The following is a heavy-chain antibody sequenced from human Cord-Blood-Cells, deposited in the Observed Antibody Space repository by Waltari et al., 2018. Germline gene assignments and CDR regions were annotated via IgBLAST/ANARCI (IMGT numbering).Heavy chain of an antibody. CDR2: IITIFGTA. D-gene: IGHD3-10*01. Sequence: QVQLVQSGAEVKKPGSSVKVSCKASGGTFSSYAISWVRQAPVQGLDWMGVIITIFGTANYAQKFEGRVTITADESTSTAYMELSSLRSEDTAVYYCASGDYYGSGSYFDYWGQGTLVTVSS. CDR3: ASGDYYGSGSYFDY. CDR1: GGTFSSYA. J-gene: IGHJ4*02. V-gene: IGHV1-69*01.